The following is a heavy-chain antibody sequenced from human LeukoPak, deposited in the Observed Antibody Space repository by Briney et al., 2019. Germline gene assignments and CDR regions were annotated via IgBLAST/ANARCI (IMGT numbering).Heavy chain of an antibody. V-gene: IGHV3-30*18. CDR2: ISYDGSNK. J-gene: IGHJ4*02. Sequence: GGSLRLSCAASGFTFSSYGMHWVRQAPGEGLEWVAVISYDGSNKYYADSVKGRFTISRDNSKNTLYLQMNSLRAEDTAVYYCAKTYSSSGYPGRDYWGQGTLVTVSS. D-gene: IGHD3-22*01. CDR3: AKTYSSSGYPGRDY. CDR1: GFTFSSYG.